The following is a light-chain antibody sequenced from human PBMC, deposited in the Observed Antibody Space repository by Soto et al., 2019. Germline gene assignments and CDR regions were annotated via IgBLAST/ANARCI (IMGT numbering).Light chain of an antibody. CDR1: SGYSNYK. V-gene: IGLV9-49*01. J-gene: IGLJ2*01. CDR3: GADHGSGSNFDVV. Sequence: VLTQPPSASASLGASVTLTCTLSSGYSNYKVDWYQQRPGKGPRFVMRVGTGGIVGSKGDGIPDRFSVLGSGLNRYLTIKNIQEEDESDYHCGADHGSGSNFDVVFGGGTKLTVL. CDR2: VGTGGIVG.